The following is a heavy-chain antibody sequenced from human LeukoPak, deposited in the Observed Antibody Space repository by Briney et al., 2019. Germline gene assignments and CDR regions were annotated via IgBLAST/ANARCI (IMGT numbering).Heavy chain of an antibody. CDR3: VRDPDALDY. Sequence: GGSLRLSCEPSGFSFSSYSMNWVRQAPGQGLEWFSYIRSSGAMIYYADSVKGRFTISRDNAKKSVYVQMNSLRDEDTAGYYCVRDPDALDYWGQGTQVTVSS. J-gene: IGHJ4*02. V-gene: IGHV3-48*02. CDR2: IRSSGAMI. CDR1: GFSFSSYS.